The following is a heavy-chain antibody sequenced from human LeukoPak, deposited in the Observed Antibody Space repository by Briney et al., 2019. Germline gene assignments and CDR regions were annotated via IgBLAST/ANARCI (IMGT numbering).Heavy chain of an antibody. CDR3: AKDLTYGNFDY. V-gene: IGHV4-59*01. J-gene: IGHJ4*02. CDR1: GGSISSYY. Sequence: SETLSLTCTVSGGSISSYYWSWIRQPPGKGLEWIGYISYSGSTNYNPSLRSRVTISVDTSKNQFSLKLSSVTAADTAVYYCAKDLTYGNFDYWGQGTLVTVSS. D-gene: IGHD1-14*01. CDR2: ISYSGST.